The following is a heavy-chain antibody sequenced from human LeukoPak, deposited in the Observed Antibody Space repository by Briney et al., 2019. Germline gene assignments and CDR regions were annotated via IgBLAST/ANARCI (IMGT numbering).Heavy chain of an antibody. V-gene: IGHV4-34*01. J-gene: IGHJ6*03. CDR2: VNHSGGT. D-gene: IGHD3-9*01. CDR1: GGSFSDYS. Sequence: SETLSLTCAVYGGSFSDYSWTWIRQPPGKGLEWIGEVNHSGGTNYNTSLISRVIMSVDTSKNQIYLKVSAVTAADTAVYYCARVAYRFSINDWSRIGLGAYPTKFYYYMDVWGKGTTITVSS. CDR3: ARVAYRFSINDWSRIGLGAYPTKFYYYMDV.